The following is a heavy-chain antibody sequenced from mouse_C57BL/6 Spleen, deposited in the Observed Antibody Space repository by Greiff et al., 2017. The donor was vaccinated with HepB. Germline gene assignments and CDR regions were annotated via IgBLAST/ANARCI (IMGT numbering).Heavy chain of an antibody. J-gene: IGHJ2*01. CDR1: GYTFTDYE. V-gene: IGHV1-15*01. CDR3: TRGNLDY. Sequence: QVQLQQSGAELVRPGASVTLSCKASGYTFTDYEMHWVKQTPVHGLEWIGAIDPETGGNAYNQKFKGKAILTADKSSSTAYMELRSLTSEDSAVYYCTRGNLDYWGQGTTLTVSS. CDR2: IDPETGGN.